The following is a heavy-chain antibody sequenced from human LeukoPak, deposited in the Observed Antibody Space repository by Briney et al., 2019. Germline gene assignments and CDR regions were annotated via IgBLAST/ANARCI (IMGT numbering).Heavy chain of an antibody. D-gene: IGHD3-22*01. Sequence: PGGSLRLSCAAPGFTFSSYAMSWVRQAPGKGLEWVSAISGSGGSTYYADSVKGRFTISRDNSKNTLYLQMNSLRAEDTAVYYCAKVPYDSSGSHKRRGAAFDIWGQGTMVTVSS. CDR3: AKVPYDSSGSHKRRGAAFDI. J-gene: IGHJ3*02. CDR2: ISGSGGST. V-gene: IGHV3-23*01. CDR1: GFTFSSYA.